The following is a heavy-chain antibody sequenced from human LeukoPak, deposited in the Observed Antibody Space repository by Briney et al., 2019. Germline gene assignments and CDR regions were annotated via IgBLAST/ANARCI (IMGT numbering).Heavy chain of an antibody. D-gene: IGHD4-11*01. CDR3: ARTYGNYDYYYGMDV. CDR1: GITVSSHY. CDR2: IDSGGST. V-gene: IGHV3-66*01. Sequence: GGSLRLSCAASGITVSSHYMTWVRQAPGKGLEWVSVIDSGGSTNSADSVKGRFSVSRDNSKNTLYLQMNSLRVEDTAVYYCARTYGNYDYYYGMDVWGQGTTVTVSS. J-gene: IGHJ6*01.